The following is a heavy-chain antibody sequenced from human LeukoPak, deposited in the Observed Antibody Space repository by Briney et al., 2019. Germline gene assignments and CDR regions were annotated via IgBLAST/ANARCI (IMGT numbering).Heavy chain of an antibody. CDR2: IHDSGAT. J-gene: IGHJ6*02. Sequence: KPSEALSLTCTVSGGSISSFYWTWIRQPPGKGREWVGYIHDSGATNSNPSLKSRVTISLDTSRNQFSLQLTSVTAADTAVYYCARLYGYTYGHGGMDVWGQGTTVTVSS. CDR3: ARLYGYTYGHGGMDV. D-gene: IGHD5-18*01. CDR1: GGSISSFY. V-gene: IGHV4-59*08.